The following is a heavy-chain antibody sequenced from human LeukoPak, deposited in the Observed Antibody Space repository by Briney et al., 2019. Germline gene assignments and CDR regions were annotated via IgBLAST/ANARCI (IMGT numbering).Heavy chain of an antibody. J-gene: IGHJ5*02. CDR2: IKQDGSEK. CDR3: ARDRPYGGVMGGLCDP. D-gene: IGHD3-16*01. Sequence: GGSLRLSCAASGFTFSSYWMSWVRQAPGKGLEWVANIKQDGSEKYYVDSVKGRFTISRDNAKNSLYLQMNSLRAEDAAVYYCARDRPYGGVMGGLCDPWGQGTLVTVSS. V-gene: IGHV3-7*05. CDR1: GFTFSSYW.